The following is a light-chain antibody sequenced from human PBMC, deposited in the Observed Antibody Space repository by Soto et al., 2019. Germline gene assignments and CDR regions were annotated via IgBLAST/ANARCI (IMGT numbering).Light chain of an antibody. Sequence: QSALTQPASVSGFPGQSITISCSGTSSDVGTYNLVSWYQHHPGKAPRLMIYEGTKRPSGVSNRFSASKSGNTASLTISGLQAEDEADYYCCSYAGTTDVFGTGTKVTVL. V-gene: IGLV2-23*01. CDR3: CSYAGTTDV. CDR1: SSDVGTYNL. J-gene: IGLJ1*01. CDR2: EGT.